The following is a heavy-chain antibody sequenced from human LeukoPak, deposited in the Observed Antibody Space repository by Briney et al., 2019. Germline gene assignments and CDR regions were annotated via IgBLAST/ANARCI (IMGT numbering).Heavy chain of an antibody. CDR1: GFTFTTYA. CDR2: ISNDGSNK. Sequence: GGSLRLSCAASGFTFTTYAMHWVRQAPGKGLEWVAIISNDGSNKHYADSVKGRFTISRDNAKNSLYLQMNSLRVEDTAVYYCASAGYSSSWYHYWGQGTLVTVSS. V-gene: IGHV3-30*04. J-gene: IGHJ4*02. CDR3: ASAGYSSSWYHY. D-gene: IGHD6-13*01.